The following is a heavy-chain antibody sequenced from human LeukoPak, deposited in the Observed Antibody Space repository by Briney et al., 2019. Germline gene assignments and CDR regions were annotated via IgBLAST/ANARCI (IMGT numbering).Heavy chain of an antibody. CDR1: GFTFSSYS. CDR2: ISSSSSYI. D-gene: IGHD5-18*01. J-gene: IGHJ6*03. Sequence: GGSLRLSCAASGFTFSSYSMNWVRQAPGQGLEWVSSISSSSSYIYYADSVKGRFTISRDNAKNPLYLQMNSLRAEDTAVYYCARVGYSYGPTSYYYYMDVWGKGTTVTVSS. V-gene: IGHV3-21*01. CDR3: ARVGYSYGPTSYYYYMDV.